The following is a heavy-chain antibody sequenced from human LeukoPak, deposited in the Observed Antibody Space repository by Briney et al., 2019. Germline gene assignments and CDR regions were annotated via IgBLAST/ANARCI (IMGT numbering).Heavy chain of an antibody. CDR2: IYYSGIT. J-gene: IGHJ4*02. Sequence: SETLSLTCTVSGGSISSSSSYWSWIRQHPGKGLEWIGYIYYSGITYYNPSLKSRVTISVDTSKNQFSLKLSSVTAADTAVYYCARRYGSGSYWYYFDYWGQGTLVTVSP. CDR1: GGSISSSSSY. D-gene: IGHD3-10*01. V-gene: IGHV4-31*03. CDR3: ARRYGSGSYWYYFDY.